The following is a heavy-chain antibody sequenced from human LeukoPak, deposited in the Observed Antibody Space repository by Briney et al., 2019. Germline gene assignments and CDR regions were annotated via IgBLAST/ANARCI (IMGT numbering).Heavy chain of an antibody. Sequence: LRLSCAASGFTFSSYAMSWIRQPPGKGLEWIGYIYYSGSTNYNPSLKSRVTISVDTSKNQFSLKLSSVTAADTAVYYCARGKDYYDSSGLTIWFDPWGQGTLVTVSS. D-gene: IGHD3-22*01. V-gene: IGHV4-59*01. CDR2: IYYSGST. CDR3: ARGKDYYDSSGLTIWFDP. CDR1: GFTFSSYA. J-gene: IGHJ5*02.